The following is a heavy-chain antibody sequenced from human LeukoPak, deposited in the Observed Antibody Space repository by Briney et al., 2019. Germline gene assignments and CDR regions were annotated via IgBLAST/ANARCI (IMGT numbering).Heavy chain of an antibody. V-gene: IGHV1-69*13. CDR3: ARERTSSSWYDYYYGMDV. CDR2: IIPIFGTA. CDR1: GGTFSSYA. J-gene: IGHJ6*02. D-gene: IGHD6-13*01. Sequence: SVKVSCKASGGTFSSYAISWVRQAPGQGLEWMGGIIPIFGTANYAQKFQGRVTITADESTSTAYMELSSLRSEDTAVYYCARERTSSSWYDYYYGMDVWGQGTTVTVSS.